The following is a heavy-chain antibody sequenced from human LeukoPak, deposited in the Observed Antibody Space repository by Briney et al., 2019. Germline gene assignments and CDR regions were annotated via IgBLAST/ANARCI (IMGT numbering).Heavy chain of an antibody. CDR1: GGTFSSYA. CDR2: IIPIFGTA. V-gene: IGHV1-69*06. Sequence: ASVKVSCKASGGTFSSYAISWVRQAPGQGLEWMGGIIPIFGTANYAQKFQGRVTITADKSTSTAYMELSSLRSEDTAVYYCARLGSYLTAFDIWGQGTMVTVSS. D-gene: IGHD3-16*01. J-gene: IGHJ3*02. CDR3: ARLGSYLTAFDI.